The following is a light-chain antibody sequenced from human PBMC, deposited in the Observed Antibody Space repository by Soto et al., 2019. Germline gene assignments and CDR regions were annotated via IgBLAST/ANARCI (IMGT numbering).Light chain of an antibody. V-gene: IGKV3-20*01. CDR2: GTS. Sequence: IVLTQSPGTLSLSPGERATLSCRSSQSVSISYLAWYQQRPGQAPRLLIHGTSNRATGIPDRFSGTGSGTEFTLSINRLEPEDFAVYYCQQYGISPVTFGQGTKVEIK. CDR1: QSVSISY. J-gene: IGKJ1*01. CDR3: QQYGISPVT.